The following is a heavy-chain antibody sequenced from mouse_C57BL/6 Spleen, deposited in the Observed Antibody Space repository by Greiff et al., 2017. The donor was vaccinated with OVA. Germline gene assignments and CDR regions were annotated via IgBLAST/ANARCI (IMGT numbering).Heavy chain of an antibody. J-gene: IGHJ1*03. D-gene: IGHD2-4*01. CDR3: ARGGLYDYDVGYSDV. CDR2: IFPGSGST. V-gene: IGHV1-75*01. CDR1: GYTFTDYY. Sequence: VKLVESGPELVKPGASVKISCKASGYTFTDYYINWVKQRPGQGLEWIGWIFPGSGSTYYNEKFKGKATLTVDKSSSTAYMLLSSLTSEDSAVYFGARGGLYDYDVGYSDVWGTGTTVTVSS.